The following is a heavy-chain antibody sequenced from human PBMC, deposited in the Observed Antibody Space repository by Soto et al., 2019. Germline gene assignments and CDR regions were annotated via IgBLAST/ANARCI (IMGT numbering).Heavy chain of an antibody. J-gene: IGHJ6*03. V-gene: IGHV3-21*01. D-gene: IGHD3-10*01. CDR2: ISSSSSYI. CDR1: GFTFSSYS. Sequence: GGSLRLSCAASGFTFSSYSMNWVRQAPGKGLEWVSSISSSSSYIYYADSVKGRFTISRDNAKNSLYLQMNSLRAEDTAVYYCARVGRFEGFGELLPYYYYYMDVWGKGTTVTVSS. CDR3: ARVGRFEGFGELLPYYYYYMDV.